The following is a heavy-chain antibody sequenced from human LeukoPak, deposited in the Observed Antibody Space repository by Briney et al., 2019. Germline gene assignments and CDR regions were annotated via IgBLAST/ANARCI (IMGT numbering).Heavy chain of an antibody. J-gene: IGHJ4*02. Sequence: PGGSLRLSCAASGFTVSNYAVHWVRQAPGKGLEWVAVVSFDGDNEHYADSVKGRFTISRDNSKKTLYLQMDSLRTEDTAVYHCTRDRFWSRGFRSGGPLHYFDCWGQGTQVTVSS. CDR1: GFTVSNYA. CDR3: TRDRFWSRGFRSGGPLHYFDC. D-gene: IGHD1-14*01. CDR2: VSFDGDNE. V-gene: IGHV3-30-3*01.